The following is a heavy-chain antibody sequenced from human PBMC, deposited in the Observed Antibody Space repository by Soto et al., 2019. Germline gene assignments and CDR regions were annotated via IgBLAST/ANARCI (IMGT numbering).Heavy chain of an antibody. J-gene: IGHJ4*02. Sequence: GESLKISFKGSGYSFFSHWIGWVLQMPGKGLEWVGIIYPADSETRYSPSFQGQVTISVDKSINTAYLQWSSLKASDTAMYYCARRPWLSGYYDYWGQGTLVTVSS. CDR2: IYPADSET. D-gene: IGHD3-22*01. CDR1: GYSFFSHW. CDR3: ARRPWLSGYYDY. V-gene: IGHV5-51*01.